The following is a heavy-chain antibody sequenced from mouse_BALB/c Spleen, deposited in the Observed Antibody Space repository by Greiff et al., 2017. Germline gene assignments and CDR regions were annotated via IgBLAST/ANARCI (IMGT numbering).Heavy chain of an antibody. Sequence: QVQLQQSGAELARPGASVKLSCKASGYTFTSYWMQWVKQRPGQGLEWIGAIYPGDGDTRYTQKFKGKATLTADKSSSTAYMQLSSLASEDSAVYYCARTAARADAMDYWGQGTSVTVSS. D-gene: IGHD3-1*01. CDR2: IYPGDGDT. V-gene: IGHV1-87*01. CDR1: GYTFTSYW. J-gene: IGHJ4*01. CDR3: ARTAARADAMDY.